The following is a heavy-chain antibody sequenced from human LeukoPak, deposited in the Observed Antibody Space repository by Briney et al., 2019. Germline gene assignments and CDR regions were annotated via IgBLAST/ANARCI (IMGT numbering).Heavy chain of an antibody. J-gene: IGHJ6*02. D-gene: IGHD5-18*01. CDR3: ARGPIQLWPYYHYGMDV. Sequence: SETLSLTCAVYGGSFSGYYWSWIRQPPGKGLEWIGEINHSGSTNYNPSLKSRVTISVDTSKNQFSLKLSSVTAADTAVYYCARGPIQLWPYYHYGMDVWGQGTTVTVSS. CDR2: INHSGST. V-gene: IGHV4-34*01. CDR1: GGSFSGYY.